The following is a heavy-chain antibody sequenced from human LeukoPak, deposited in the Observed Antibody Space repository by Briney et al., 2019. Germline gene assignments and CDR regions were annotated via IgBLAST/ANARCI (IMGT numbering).Heavy chain of an antibody. Sequence: ASVKVSCKASGYTFTSYGINWVRQAPGQGLEWMGWISGYNGNTNFAQKFQGRVTMTTDTSTSIAYMELRSLRSDDTAVYYWARDYDQRWFDPWGQGTLVTVSS. CDR3: ARDYDQRWFDP. CDR2: ISGYNGNT. CDR1: GYTFTSYG. D-gene: IGHD5-12*01. V-gene: IGHV1-18*01. J-gene: IGHJ5*02.